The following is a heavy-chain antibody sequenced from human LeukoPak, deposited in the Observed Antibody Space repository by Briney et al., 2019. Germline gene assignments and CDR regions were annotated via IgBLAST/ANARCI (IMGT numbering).Heavy chain of an antibody. Sequence: GGTLRLSCAASGFTFSSYGMSWVRQAPGKGLEWVSAISGSGGSTYYADSVKGRFTISRDNSKNTLYLQMNSLRAEDTAVYYCSKTIAVADPTDYWGQGTLVTVSS. J-gene: IGHJ4*02. V-gene: IGHV3-23*01. CDR2: ISGSGGST. D-gene: IGHD6-19*01. CDR1: GFTFSSYG. CDR3: SKTIAVADPTDY.